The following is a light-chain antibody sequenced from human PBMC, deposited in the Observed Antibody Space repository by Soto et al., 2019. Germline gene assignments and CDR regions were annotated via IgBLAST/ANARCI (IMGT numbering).Light chain of an antibody. CDR1: QSVSSTY. CDR2: GAS. J-gene: IGKJ1*01. CDR3: QQSGSSPWT. Sequence: EIVLTQSPGTVSLSPGERATLSCRASQSVSSTYLAWYQQKPGQAPRLLIYGASSRATGIPDRFSGSGSGTDFTLTISRLEPEDCAVFYCQQSGSSPWTFGQGTKVEIK. V-gene: IGKV3-20*01.